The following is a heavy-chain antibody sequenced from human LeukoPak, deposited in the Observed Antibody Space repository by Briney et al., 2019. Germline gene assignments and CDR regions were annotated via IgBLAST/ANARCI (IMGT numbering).Heavy chain of an antibody. CDR1: GYTFTTYY. CDR2: INPSGGST. CDR3: VRDGEVASSYGYYYYYMDV. Sequence: ASVTVSCKASGYTFTTYYMHWVRQAPGQGLEWMGIINPSGGSTSYAQKFQGRVTMTRDTSTSTVYMELSSLRSEDTAVYYCVRDGEVASSYGYYYYYMDVWGKGTTVTVSS. V-gene: IGHV1-46*01. D-gene: IGHD5-18*01. J-gene: IGHJ6*03.